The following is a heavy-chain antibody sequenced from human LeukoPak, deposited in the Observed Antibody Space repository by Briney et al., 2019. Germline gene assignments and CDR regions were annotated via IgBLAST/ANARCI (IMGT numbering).Heavy chain of an antibody. D-gene: IGHD2-2*01. CDR3: ASLIVVVPAAMRVMSLMDYYYGMDV. CDR1: GGSISSSNW. V-gene: IGHV4-4*02. Sequence: SETLFLTCAVSGGSISSSNWWSWVRQPPGKGLEWIGEIYHSGSTNYNPSLKSRVTISVDKSKNQFSLKLSSVTAADTAVYYCASLIVVVPAAMRVMSLMDYYYGMDVWGQGTTVTVSS. J-gene: IGHJ6*02. CDR2: IYHSGST.